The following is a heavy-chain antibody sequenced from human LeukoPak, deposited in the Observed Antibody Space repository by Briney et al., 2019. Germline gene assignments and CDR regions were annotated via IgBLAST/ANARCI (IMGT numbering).Heavy chain of an antibody. D-gene: IGHD5-18*01. CDR2: IYYSGST. CDR3: ARASSMKYSWAPIYYMDV. J-gene: IGHJ6*03. V-gene: IGHV4-39*07. CDR1: GGSISSSSYY. Sequence: PSETLSLTCTVSGGSISSSSYYWGWIRQPPGKGLEWIGSIYYSGSTYYNPSLKSRVTISVDTSKNQFSLKLSSVTAADTAVYYCARASSMKYSWAPIYYMDVWGKGTTVTVSS.